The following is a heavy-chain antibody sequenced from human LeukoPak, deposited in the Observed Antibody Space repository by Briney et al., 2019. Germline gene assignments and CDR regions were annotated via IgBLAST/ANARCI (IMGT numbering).Heavy chain of an antibody. CDR2: INHSGST. V-gene: IGHV4-34*01. CDR3: AREGSSWYRASNWFDP. Sequence: SETLSLTCAVYGGSFSGYYWSWIRQPPGKGLEWIGEINHSGSTNYNPSLKSRVTMSVDTSKNQFSLKLSSVTAADTAVYYCAREGSSWYRASNWFDPWGQGTLVTVSS. J-gene: IGHJ5*02. D-gene: IGHD6-13*01. CDR1: GGSFSGYY.